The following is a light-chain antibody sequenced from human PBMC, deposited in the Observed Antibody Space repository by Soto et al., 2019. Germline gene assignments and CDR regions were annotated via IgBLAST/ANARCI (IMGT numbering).Light chain of an antibody. Sequence: QSALTQPASVSGSPGQSITISCTGTSSDFGTYNFVSWYQQHPGNAPKLMIYDVSNRPSGVSIRFSGSKSGNTASLTISGLQAEDEADYYCASYTSSSTLIVFGGGTKVTVL. CDR2: DVS. V-gene: IGLV2-14*01. CDR1: SSDFGTYNF. J-gene: IGLJ2*01. CDR3: ASYTSSSTLIV.